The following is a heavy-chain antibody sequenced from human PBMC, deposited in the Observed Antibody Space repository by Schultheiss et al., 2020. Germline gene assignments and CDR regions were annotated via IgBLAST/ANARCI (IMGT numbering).Heavy chain of an antibody. D-gene: IGHD2-8*02. Sequence: GSLRLSCAASGFTFSAYAMTWVRQAPGKGLEWIGRIYTSGSTNYNPSLKSRVTISVDTSKNQFSLKLSSVTAADTAVYFCARGPDIVLVADDMRLNYYGMDVWGQGTTVNVYS. CDR1: GFTFSAYA. J-gene: IGHJ6*02. CDR3: ARGPDIVLVADDMRLNYYGMDV. CDR2: IYTSGST. V-gene: IGHV4-59*10.